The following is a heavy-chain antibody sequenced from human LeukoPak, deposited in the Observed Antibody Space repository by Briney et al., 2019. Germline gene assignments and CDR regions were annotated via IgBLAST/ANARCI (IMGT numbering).Heavy chain of an antibody. D-gene: IGHD6-13*01. CDR3: ASLAAAGTPFDY. Sequence: SETLSLTCAVYGGSFSGYYWSWIRQPPGKGLEWIGEINHSGSTNYNPSLKSRVTISVDTSKNQFSLKLSSVTAADTAVYYCASLAAAGTPFDYWGQGTLSPSPQ. V-gene: IGHV4-34*01. J-gene: IGHJ4*02. CDR1: GGSFSGYY. CDR2: INHSGST.